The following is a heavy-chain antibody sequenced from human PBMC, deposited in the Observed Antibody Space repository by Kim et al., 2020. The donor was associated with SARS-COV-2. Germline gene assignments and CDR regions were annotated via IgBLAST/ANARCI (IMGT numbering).Heavy chain of an antibody. CDR2: ISGSGGST. D-gene: IGHD3-3*01. V-gene: IGHV3-23*01. Sequence: GGSLRLSCAASGFTFSSYAMSWVRQAPGKGLEWVSAISGSGGSTYYADSVKGRFTISRDNSKNTLYLQMNSLRAEDTAVYYCAKDRSITIFGVVKPFGYWGQGTLVTVSS. CDR3: AKDRSITIFGVVKPFGY. CDR1: GFTFSSYA. J-gene: IGHJ4*02.